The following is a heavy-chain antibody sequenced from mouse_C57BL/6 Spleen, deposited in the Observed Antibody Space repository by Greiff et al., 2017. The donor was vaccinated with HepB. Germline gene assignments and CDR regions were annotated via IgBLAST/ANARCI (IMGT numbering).Heavy chain of an antibody. V-gene: IGHV1-61*01. CDR2: IYPSDSET. CDR1: GYTFTSYW. J-gene: IGHJ2*01. CDR3: ARESTMVTTGSFFYDY. Sequence: VQLQQPGAELVRPGSSVKLSCKASGYTFTSYWMDWVKQRPGQGLEWIGNIYPSDSETHYNQKFKDKATLTVDKSSSTAYMQLSSLTSEDSAVYYCARESTMVTTGSFFYDYWGQGTTLTVSS. D-gene: IGHD2-2*01.